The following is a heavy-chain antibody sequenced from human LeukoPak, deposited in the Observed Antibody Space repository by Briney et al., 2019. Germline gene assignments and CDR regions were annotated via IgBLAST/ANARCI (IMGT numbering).Heavy chain of an antibody. Sequence: ASVKVSCKASGYTFTSYDINWVRQATGQGLEWMGWMNPNSGNTGYAQKFQGRVTMTRNTSISTAYMELSSLRSEDTAVYYCARGRRMYYYGSGSYYTGADYFDYWGQGTLVTVSS. J-gene: IGHJ4*02. CDR3: ARGRRMYYYGSGSYYTGADYFDY. V-gene: IGHV1-8*01. D-gene: IGHD3-10*01. CDR2: MNPNSGNT. CDR1: GYTFTSYD.